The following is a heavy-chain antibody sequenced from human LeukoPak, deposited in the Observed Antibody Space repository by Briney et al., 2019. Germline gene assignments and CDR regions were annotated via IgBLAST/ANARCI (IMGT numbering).Heavy chain of an antibody. CDR3: ARDGSDDFWSGYYTS. CDR2: ISYDGSNK. CDR1: GFTFSSYA. D-gene: IGHD3-3*01. V-gene: IGHV3-30-3*01. J-gene: IGHJ4*02. Sequence: GGSLRLSCAASGFTFSSYAMHWVRQAPGKGLEWVAVISYDGSNKYYADSVKGRFTISRDNSKNTLYLQMNSLRAEDTAVYYCARDGSDDFWSGYYTSWGQGTLVTVSS.